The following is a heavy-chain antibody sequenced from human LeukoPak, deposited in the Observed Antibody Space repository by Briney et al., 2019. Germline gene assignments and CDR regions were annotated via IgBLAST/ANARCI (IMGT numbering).Heavy chain of an antibody. J-gene: IGHJ6*02. CDR2: ISSSSYI. CDR1: GFTFSSYS. Sequence: GGSLRLSCAASGFTFSSYSMNWVRQAPGKGLEWVSSISSSSYIYYADSVKGRFTISRDNAKNSLYLQMNSLRAEDTAVYYCARDYNYYYYYGMDVWGQGTTVTVSS. CDR3: ARDYNYYYYYGMDV. V-gene: IGHV3-21*01.